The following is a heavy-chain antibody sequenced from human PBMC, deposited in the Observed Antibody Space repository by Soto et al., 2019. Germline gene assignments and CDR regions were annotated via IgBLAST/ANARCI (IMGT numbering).Heavy chain of an antibody. D-gene: IGHD3-3*01. CDR1: GYTFPTYG. J-gene: IGHJ5*02. CDR2: IGADNSDT. CDR3: ARDWRGAEGFDP. V-gene: IGHV1-18*04. Sequence: QVQLVQSGPEVKKPGGSVKVSCKASGYTFPTYGFSWVRQAPGQGLEWVGWIGADNSDTTYAQKFQGRVTMTLDTSTTTSYTELRSLTTGDTAVYFCARDWRGAEGFDPWGQGTLVTVSS.